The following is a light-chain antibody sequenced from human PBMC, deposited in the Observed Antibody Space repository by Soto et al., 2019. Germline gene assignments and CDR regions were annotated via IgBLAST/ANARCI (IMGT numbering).Light chain of an antibody. CDR1: QGISSY. Sequence: AIRMTQSPSSLSASTGDRVTITCRASQGISSYLAWYQQKPGKAPKLLIYAAYNLQSGVPSRFSGSGSGTDFTLTISCLQSEDFATYYCQQSYSTPSITFGQGTRLEIK. CDR2: AAY. V-gene: IGKV1-8*01. CDR3: QQSYSTPSIT. J-gene: IGKJ5*01.